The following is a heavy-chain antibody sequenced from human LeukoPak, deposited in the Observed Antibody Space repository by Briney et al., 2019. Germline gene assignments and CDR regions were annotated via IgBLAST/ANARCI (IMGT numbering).Heavy chain of an antibody. CDR2: INPNSGGT. CDR3: ARAWGGVRDYFDY. Sequence: ASVKVSCKASGYTFTGYYMHWVRQAPGQGLEWMGWINPNSGGTNYAQKFQGRVTMTRDTSISTAYMELSRLRSDDTAVYSCARAWGGVRDYFDYWGQGTLVTVSS. J-gene: IGHJ4*02. D-gene: IGHD3-16*01. V-gene: IGHV1-2*02. CDR1: GYTFTGYY.